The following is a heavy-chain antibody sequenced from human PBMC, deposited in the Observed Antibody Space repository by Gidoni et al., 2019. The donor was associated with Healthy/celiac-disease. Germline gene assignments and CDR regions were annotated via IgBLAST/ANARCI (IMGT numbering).Heavy chain of an antibody. D-gene: IGHD3-22*01. CDR3: ASFMYYYDSSGYKEWSWFDP. V-gene: IGHV4-34*01. CDR2: INHSGST. CDR1: GGSFSGYY. J-gene: IGHJ5*02. Sequence: QVQLQQWGAGLLKPSETLSLTCAVYGGSFSGYYWSWIRQPPGKGLEWIGEINHSGSTNYNPSLKSRVTISVDTSKNQFSLKLSSVTAADTAVYYCASFMYYYDSSGYKEWSWFDPWGQGTLVTVSS.